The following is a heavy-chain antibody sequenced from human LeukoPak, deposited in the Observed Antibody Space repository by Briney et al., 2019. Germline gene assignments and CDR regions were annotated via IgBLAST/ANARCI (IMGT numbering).Heavy chain of an antibody. CDR3: ARSAAGAYY. CDR2: ISSSSSYK. V-gene: IGHV3-21*01. D-gene: IGHD6-19*01. Sequence: GGSLRLSCVASGFTFSSYSMNLVLQAPGKGLEWVSSISSSSSYKYYTDSVKGRFTISRDNAKNSLYLQMNSLRAEDTAVYYCARSAAGAYYWGQGTLVTVSS. J-gene: IGHJ4*02. CDR1: GFTFSSYS.